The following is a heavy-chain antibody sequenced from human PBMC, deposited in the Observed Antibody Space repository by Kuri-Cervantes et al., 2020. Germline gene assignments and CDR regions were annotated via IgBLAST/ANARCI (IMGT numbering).Heavy chain of an antibody. Sequence: PETLSLTCAVYGGSFSGYYWSWIRQPPGKGLEWIGEINHSGSTNYNPSLKSRVTISVDTSKNQFSLKLSSVTAADTAVYYCARSIVVVITAINAFDVWGRGTMVTVSS. CDR3: ARSIVVVITAINAFDV. CDR1: GGSFSGYY. CDR2: INHSGST. J-gene: IGHJ3*01. D-gene: IGHD2-15*01. V-gene: IGHV4-34*01.